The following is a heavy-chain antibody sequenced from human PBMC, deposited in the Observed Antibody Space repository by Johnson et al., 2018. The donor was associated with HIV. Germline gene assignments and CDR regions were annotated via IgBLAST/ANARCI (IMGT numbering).Heavy chain of an antibody. J-gene: IGHJ3*01. Sequence: EVQLVESGGGLVQPGGSLRLSCAASGFTFSNYDMHWVRQATGKRLEWVSGIGTTGDTFFLDSVKGRFTISRDTAKNSLYLQMNSLRAGDTALYYCARGSYDGDAFEVWGQGTMVTVSS. CDR2: IGTTGDT. V-gene: IGHV3-13*01. CDR3: ARGSYDGDAFEV. D-gene: IGHD1-26*01. CDR1: GFTFSNYD.